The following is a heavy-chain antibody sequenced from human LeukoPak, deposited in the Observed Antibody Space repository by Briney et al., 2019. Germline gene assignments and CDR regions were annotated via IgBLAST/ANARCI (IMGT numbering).Heavy chain of an antibody. CDR3: ARDRGDYDYYYGMDV. V-gene: IGHV3-21*01. CDR2: ISSSSSYI. D-gene: IGHD2-21*02. Sequence: GGSLRLSCAASGFTFSSYSMNWVRQAPGKGLEWVSSISSSSSYIYYADSVKGRFTISRDNAKNSLYLQVNSLRAEDTAVYYCARDRGDYDYYYGMDVWGQGTTVTVSS. J-gene: IGHJ6*02. CDR1: GFTFSSYS.